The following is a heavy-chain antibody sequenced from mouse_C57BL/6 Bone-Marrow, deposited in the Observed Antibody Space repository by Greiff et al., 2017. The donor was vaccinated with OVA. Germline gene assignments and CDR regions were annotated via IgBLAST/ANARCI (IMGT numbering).Heavy chain of an antibody. D-gene: IGHD1-1*01. V-gene: IGHV1-66*01. CDR1: GYSFTSYY. CDR2: IYPGSGNT. CDR3: ARSFYYGSRDY. J-gene: IGHJ2*01. Sequence: QVQLQQSGPELVKPGASVKISCKASGYSFTSYYIHWVKQRPGQGLEWIGWIYPGSGNTKYNEKFKGKATLTADTSSSTAYMQLSSLTSEDSAVYYCARSFYYGSRDYRGQGTTLTVSS.